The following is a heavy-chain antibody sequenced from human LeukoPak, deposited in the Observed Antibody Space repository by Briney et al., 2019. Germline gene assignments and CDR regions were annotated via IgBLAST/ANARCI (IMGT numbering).Heavy chain of an antibody. D-gene: IGHD5-12*01. J-gene: IGHJ4*02. Sequence: ASVKVSCRASGYTFTSYDINWVRQATGQGLEWMGWMNPSSGNTGYAQKFQGRVTMTRNTSISTAYMELSSLRSEDTAVYYCARGWVWLRWSYDYWGQGTLVTVSS. CDR1: GYTFTSYD. V-gene: IGHV1-8*01. CDR2: MNPSSGNT. CDR3: ARGWVWLRWSYDY.